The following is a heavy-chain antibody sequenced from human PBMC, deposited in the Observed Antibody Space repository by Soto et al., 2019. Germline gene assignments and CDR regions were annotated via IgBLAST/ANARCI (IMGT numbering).Heavy chain of an antibody. CDR3: ATGLPRCSGGSCSSEPVRVQQMAEYFQH. D-gene: IGHD2-15*01. CDR2: FDPEDGET. CDR1: GYTLTELS. J-gene: IGHJ1*01. V-gene: IGHV1-24*01. Sequence: GASVKVSCKVSGYTLTELSMHWVRQAPGKGLEWMGGFDPEDGETIYAQKFQGRVTMTEDTSTDTAYMELSSLRSEDTAVYYCATGLPRCSGGSCSSEPVRVQQMAEYFQHWGQGTLVTVSS.